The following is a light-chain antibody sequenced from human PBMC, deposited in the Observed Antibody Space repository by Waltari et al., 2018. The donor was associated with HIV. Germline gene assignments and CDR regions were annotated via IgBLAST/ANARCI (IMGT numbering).Light chain of an antibody. V-gene: IGKV1-39*01. J-gene: IGKJ4*01. CDR1: QSVSTY. Sequence: DIQMTQSPSSLSASVGDRVTITCRASQSVSTYLNWYQYKPGKAPKLLIYTASSLQSGVPSRFSGSGSGTDFTLTISSLQRDDSATYYGQESHSSSLTFGGGTGVEI. CDR3: QESHSSSLT. CDR2: TAS.